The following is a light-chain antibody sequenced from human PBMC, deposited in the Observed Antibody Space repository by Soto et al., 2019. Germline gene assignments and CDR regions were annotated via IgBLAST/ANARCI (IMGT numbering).Light chain of an antibody. Sequence: QSALTQPPSASGSPGQSVTISCTGTSSDVGAYKHVSWYQQYPGKAPKLMIYEVTKQPSGVPDRFSGSKSGNTASLTVSGLQDEYEADYYCTSYVGNDIWVFGGGTKVTVL. CDR3: TSYVGNDIWV. CDR2: EVT. V-gene: IGLV2-8*01. CDR1: SSDVGAYKH. J-gene: IGLJ3*02.